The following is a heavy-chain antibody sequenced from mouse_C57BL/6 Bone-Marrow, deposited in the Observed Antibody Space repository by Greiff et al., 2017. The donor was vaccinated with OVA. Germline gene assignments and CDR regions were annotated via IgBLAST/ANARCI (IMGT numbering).Heavy chain of an antibody. CDR1: GFTFSSYA. Sequence: EVKLMESGGGLVKPGGSLKLSCAASGFTFSSYAMSWVRQTPEKRLEWVATISDGGSYTYYPDNVKGRFTISRDNAKNNLYLQMSHLKSEDTAMYYCARDRGGSYYFDYWGQGTTLTVSS. D-gene: IGHD1-1*02. CDR3: ARDRGGSYYFDY. J-gene: IGHJ2*01. V-gene: IGHV5-4*01. CDR2: ISDGGSYT.